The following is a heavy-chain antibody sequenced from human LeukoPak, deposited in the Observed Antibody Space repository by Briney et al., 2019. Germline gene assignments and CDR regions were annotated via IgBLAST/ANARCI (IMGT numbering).Heavy chain of an antibody. CDR3: ARDMASGDYEDVA. V-gene: IGHV3-11*01. J-gene: IGHJ5*02. D-gene: IGHD4-17*01. CDR1: GFTFSDYY. Sequence: PGGSLRLSCAASGFTFSDYYMSWIRQAPGKGLVWVSYISSSGSTIYYADSVKGRFTVSRDNAKNSLYLQMKSLSDEDTAVYYCARDMASGDYEDVAWGQVTPVTVS. CDR2: ISSSGSTI.